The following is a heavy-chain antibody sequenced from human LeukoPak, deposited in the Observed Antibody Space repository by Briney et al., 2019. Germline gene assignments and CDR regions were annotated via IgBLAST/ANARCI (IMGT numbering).Heavy chain of an antibody. V-gene: IGHV3-72*01. CDR2: TRDKANSYTT. J-gene: IGHJ4*02. CDR3: ADLDYDY. CDR1: GFTFSDHY. Sequence: PGGSLRLSCAASGFTFSDHYIDWVRQAPGKGLEWVGRTRDKANSYTTEYAASVKGRSTISRDDSKNSLYLQMSSLKTDDTAVYYCADLDYDYWGQGTLVTVSS.